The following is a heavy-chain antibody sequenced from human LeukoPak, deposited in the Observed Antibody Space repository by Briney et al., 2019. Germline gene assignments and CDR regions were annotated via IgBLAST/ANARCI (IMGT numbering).Heavy chain of an antibody. V-gene: IGHV3-21*01. D-gene: IGHD3-10*01. CDR2: ISSSSSYI. Sequence: PGGSLRLSCAASGFTFSSYATSWVRQAPGKGLEWVSSISSSSSYIYYADSVKGRFTISRDNAKNSLYLQMNSLRAEDTAVYYCARASRSYYFDYWGQGTLVTVSS. CDR3: ARASRSYYFDY. J-gene: IGHJ4*02. CDR1: GFTFSSYA.